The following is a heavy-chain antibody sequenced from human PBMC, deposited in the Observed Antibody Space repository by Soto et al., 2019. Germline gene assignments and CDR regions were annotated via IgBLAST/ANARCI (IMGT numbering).Heavy chain of an antibody. J-gene: IGHJ4*02. CDR2: ISGSGGST. D-gene: IGHD3-10*01. Sequence: PGGSLRLSCAASGFTFSSYAMSWVRQAPGKGLEWVSAISGSGGSTYYADSVKGRFTISRDNSKNTLYLQMNSLRAEDTAVYYCAKDCRGITMVRGYPDYWGQGTLVTVSS. CDR3: AKDCRGITMVRGYPDY. CDR1: GFTFSSYA. V-gene: IGHV3-23*01.